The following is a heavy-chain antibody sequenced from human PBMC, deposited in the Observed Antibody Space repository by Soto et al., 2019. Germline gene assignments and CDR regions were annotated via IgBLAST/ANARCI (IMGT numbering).Heavy chain of an antibody. V-gene: IGHV3-30*18. J-gene: IGHJ4*02. CDR2: ISYDGSNK. D-gene: IGHD2-15*01. CDR3: AKDRLRYCSGGSCSNPFDY. CDR1: GFTFSSYG. Sequence: AGSLRLSCAASGFTFSSYGMHWVRQAPGKGLEWVAVISYDGSNKYYADSVKGRFTISRDNSKNTLYLQTNSLRAEDTAVYYCAKDRLRYCSGGSCSNPFDYWGQGTLVTVS.